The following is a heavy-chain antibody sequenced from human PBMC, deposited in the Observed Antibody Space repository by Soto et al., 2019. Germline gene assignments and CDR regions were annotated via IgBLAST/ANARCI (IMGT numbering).Heavy chain of an antibody. CDR2: IWYDGSNK. J-gene: IGHJ6*02. D-gene: IGHD3-9*01. CDR1: GFTFSSYG. Sequence: PGGSLRLSCAAPGFTFSSYGMHWVRQAPGKGLEWVAVIWYDGSNKYYADSVKGRFTISRDNSKNTLYLQMNSLRAEDTAVYYCARPYYDILTGYSQVPYYYGMDVWGQGTTVTVSS. V-gene: IGHV3-33*01. CDR3: ARPYYDILTGYSQVPYYYGMDV.